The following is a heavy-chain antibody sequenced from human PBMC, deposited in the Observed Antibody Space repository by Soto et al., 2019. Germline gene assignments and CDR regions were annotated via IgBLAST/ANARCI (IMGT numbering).Heavy chain of an antibody. CDR1: GDSVSSVTAT. J-gene: IGHJ2*01. D-gene: IGHD6-19*01. V-gene: IGHV6-1*01. CDR2: TYYRSKWYY. CDR3: ARDGSGFHRYFEV. Sequence: QVQLQQSGPGLVKPSQTLALMCDISGDSVSSVTATWSWIRQSTSRGLEWLGRTYYRSKWYYAYEVSVKSRIVITPDTSKNQLTLDLNSVTPADTAVYFCARDGSGFHRYFEVWGRRTQVTVSS.